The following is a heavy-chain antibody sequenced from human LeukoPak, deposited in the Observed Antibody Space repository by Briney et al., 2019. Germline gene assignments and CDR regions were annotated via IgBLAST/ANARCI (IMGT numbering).Heavy chain of an antibody. Sequence: PSETLSLTCTVSGGSISSYYWSWIRQPPGKGLEWIGSMHYSGDTKYNPSLKSRVSLSIDTSKQQFSLRLSSVTAADTAVYYCARDLELERNRWNYFESWGQGTLVTVFS. CDR3: ARDLELERNRWNYFES. CDR1: GGSISSYY. V-gene: IGHV4-59*01. CDR2: MHYSGDT. J-gene: IGHJ4*02. D-gene: IGHD1-1*01.